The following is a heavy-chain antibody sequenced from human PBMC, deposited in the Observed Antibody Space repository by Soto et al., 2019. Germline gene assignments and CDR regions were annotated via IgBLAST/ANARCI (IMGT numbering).Heavy chain of an antibody. D-gene: IGHD3-22*01. CDR2: INLNGYT. CDR3: ARGAWDNSAYYFFDH. V-gene: IGHV4-34*01. Sequence: SETLSLTCAVYGGAFTYYYWTWIRQSPEKGLEWIGEINLNGYTKYSPSLQSRVTLSVDTTRKQVSLRLKSVTAADSAVYYCARGAWDNSAYYFFDHWGQGTRVTVSS. CDR1: GGAFTYYY. J-gene: IGHJ4*02.